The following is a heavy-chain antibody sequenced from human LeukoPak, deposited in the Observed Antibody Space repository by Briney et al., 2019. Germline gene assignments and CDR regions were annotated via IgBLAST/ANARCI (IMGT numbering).Heavy chain of an antibody. CDR2: FDPEDGET. D-gene: IGHD1-26*01. J-gene: IGHJ4*02. V-gene: IGHV1-24*01. Sequence: GASGKVSCKVSGYTLTELSMPWVRQAPGKGREWTGGFDPEDGETIYAQKFQGRVTVTEDPSTDTAYMELRSLRSEDTAVYYCATDPRSGSYSCDYWGQGTLVTVSS. CDR1: GYTLTELS. CDR3: ATDPRSGSYSCDY.